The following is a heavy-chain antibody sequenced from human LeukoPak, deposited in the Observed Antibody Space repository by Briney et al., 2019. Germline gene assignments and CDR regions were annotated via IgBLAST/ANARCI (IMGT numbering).Heavy chain of an antibody. V-gene: IGHV3-74*01. Sequence: GGSLRLSCAAPGFTLSSYWMHWVRHDPGKGLVWVSRINSDGSGTTYADSVKGRFTISRDNAKNTLYLQMNSLRAEDTAVYYCARGTGYGVFDYWGQGTLVTVSS. CDR1: GFTLSSYW. J-gene: IGHJ4*02. CDR3: ARGTGYGVFDY. CDR2: INSDGSGT. D-gene: IGHD1-14*01.